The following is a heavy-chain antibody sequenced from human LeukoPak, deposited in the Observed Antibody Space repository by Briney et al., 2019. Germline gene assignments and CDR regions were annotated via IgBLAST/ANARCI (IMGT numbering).Heavy chain of an antibody. CDR3: ARASSWLPFEY. CDR2: IYTSGST. V-gene: IGHV4-4*07. J-gene: IGHJ4*02. Sequence: SETLSPTCSVSGGSISRYYWSWIRQPAGKGLQWIGRIYTSGSTNHNPSLKSRVTMSVDTSKNQFSLKLSSVTAADTAVYYCARASSWLPFEYWGQGTLVTVSS. CDR1: GGSISRYY. D-gene: IGHD6-13*01.